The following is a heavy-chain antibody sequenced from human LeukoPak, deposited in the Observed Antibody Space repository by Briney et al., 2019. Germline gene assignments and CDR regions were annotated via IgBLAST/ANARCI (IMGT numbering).Heavy chain of an antibody. D-gene: IGHD1-1*01. CDR1: GFTFSSYE. J-gene: IGHJ6*02. Sequence: GGSLRLSCAASGFTFSSYEMIWVRQAPGKGLEWVSYISSSGSTIYYADSVKGRFTISRDNAKNSLYLQMNSLRAEDTAVYYCARDLTTLRSGMDVWGQGTTVTVSS. V-gene: IGHV3-48*03. CDR3: ARDLTTLRSGMDV. CDR2: ISSSGSTI.